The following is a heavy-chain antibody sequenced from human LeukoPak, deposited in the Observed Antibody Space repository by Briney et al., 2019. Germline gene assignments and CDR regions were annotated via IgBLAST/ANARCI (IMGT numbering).Heavy chain of an antibody. V-gene: IGHV4-39*07. Sequence: SETLSLTCTVSGGSISTNNYFWGWIRQPPGKGLEWIGSIYYTGSTYYNPSLKSRVIISVDTSKTQFSLKVSSVTAADTAVYYCARVDSYYCMDVWGEGTTVTVSS. D-gene: IGHD2-15*01. CDR2: IYYTGST. CDR1: GGSISTNNYF. J-gene: IGHJ6*03. CDR3: ARVDSYYCMDV.